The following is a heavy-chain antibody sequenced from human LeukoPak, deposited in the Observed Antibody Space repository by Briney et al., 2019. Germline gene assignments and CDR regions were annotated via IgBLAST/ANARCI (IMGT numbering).Heavy chain of an antibody. Sequence: SETLSLTCTVSGASISSYYWSWIRQPPGKGLEWIGYIYYSGSTNYNPSLKSRVTTSVDTSKNQFSLKLSSATAADTAVYFCARAGLFDSSAYPYDAFDMWGQGTMVTVSS. CDR1: GASISSYY. CDR3: ARAGLFDSSAYPYDAFDM. J-gene: IGHJ3*02. V-gene: IGHV4-59*01. D-gene: IGHD3-22*01. CDR2: IYYSGST.